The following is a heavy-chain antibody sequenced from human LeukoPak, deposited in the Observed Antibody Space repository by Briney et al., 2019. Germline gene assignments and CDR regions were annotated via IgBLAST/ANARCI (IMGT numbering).Heavy chain of an antibody. V-gene: IGHV3-48*04. CDR1: GFTFSSYG. CDR2: ISSSSSTI. Sequence: GGSLRLSCVGSGFTFSSYGIHWVRQAPGKGLEWVSYISSSSSTIYYADSVKGRFTISRDNAKNSLYLQMNSLRAEDTAVYYCASLRLLEQSFGFDPWGQGTLVTVSS. CDR3: ASLRLLEQSFGFDP. D-gene: IGHD3-3*01. J-gene: IGHJ5*02.